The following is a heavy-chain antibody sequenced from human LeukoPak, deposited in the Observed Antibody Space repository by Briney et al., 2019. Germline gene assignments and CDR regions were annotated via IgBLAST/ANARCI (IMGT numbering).Heavy chain of an antibody. CDR3: ARACSSTSCGFDY. D-gene: IGHD2-2*01. CDR1: GYTFTSYY. Sequence: ASLTLSCTASGYTFTSYYMHWLRHAPGQGLEWMRIINSSGGSTSYAQTFQGRVTMTRDTSTSTVYMELSSLRSEDTAVYYCARACSSTSCGFDYWGQGTLVTVS. J-gene: IGHJ4*02. V-gene: IGHV1-46*01. CDR2: INSSGGST.